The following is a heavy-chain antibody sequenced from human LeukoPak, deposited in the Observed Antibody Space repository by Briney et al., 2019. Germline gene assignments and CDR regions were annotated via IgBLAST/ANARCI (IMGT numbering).Heavy chain of an antibody. J-gene: IGHJ4*02. V-gene: IGHV5-51*01. D-gene: IGHD1-1*01. CDR1: GYSFTAYW. CDR3: ARLNSRLNWPIDY. Sequence: GESLKISCKASGYSFTAYWIAWVRQMPGKGLEWMGIIYPDDSDTRYSPSFQGQVTISADKSISTAYLQWSTLKASDTAMYYCARLNSRLNWPIDYRGQGTLVTVSS. CDR2: IYPDDSDT.